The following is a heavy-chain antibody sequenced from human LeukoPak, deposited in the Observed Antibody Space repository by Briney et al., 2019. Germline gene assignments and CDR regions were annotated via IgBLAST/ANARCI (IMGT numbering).Heavy chain of an antibody. CDR1: GGTFSSYA. V-gene: IGHV1-69*13. Sequence: SVKVSCKASGGTFSSYAISWARQAPGQGLEWMGGIIPIFGTANYAQKFQGRVTITADESTSTAYMELSSLRSEDTAVYYCARALVVPAAVQPNWFDPWGQGTLVTVSS. J-gene: IGHJ5*02. CDR3: ARALVVPAAVQPNWFDP. CDR2: IIPIFGTA. D-gene: IGHD2-2*01.